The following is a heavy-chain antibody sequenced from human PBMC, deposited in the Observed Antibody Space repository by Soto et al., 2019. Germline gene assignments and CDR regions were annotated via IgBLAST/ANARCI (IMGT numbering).Heavy chain of an antibody. CDR2: IYYSGST. V-gene: IGHV4-61*08. CDR1: GGSISSGGYS. CDR3: ARGRRGDYNAFDI. J-gene: IGHJ3*02. Sequence: SETLSLTCAVSGGSISSGGYSWSWIRQPPGKGLEWIGYIYYSGSTNYNPSLKSRVTISVDTSKNQFSLKLSSVTAADTAVYYCARGRRGDYNAFDIWGQGTMVTVSS. D-gene: IGHD4-17*01.